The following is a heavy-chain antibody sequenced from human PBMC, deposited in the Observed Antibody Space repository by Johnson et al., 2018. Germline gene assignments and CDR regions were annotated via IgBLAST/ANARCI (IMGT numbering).Heavy chain of an antibody. Sequence: VQLLESGGVVVQPGGSLRLSCAASGFTFDDYAMHWVRQAPGKGLEWVSLITWDGGSTYYVDSVKGRFTISRDNSKNSLYLQMNRLRTEYTALYYCAKDIAGACNQDGFYIWGQGTMVTVSS. CDR1: GFTFDDYA. D-gene: IGHD2/OR15-2a*01. CDR3: AKDIAGACNQDGFYI. V-gene: IGHV3-43D*03. CDR2: ITWDGGST. J-gene: IGHJ3*02.